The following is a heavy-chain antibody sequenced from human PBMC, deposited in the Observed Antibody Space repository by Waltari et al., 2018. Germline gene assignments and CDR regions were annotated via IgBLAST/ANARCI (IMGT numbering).Heavy chain of an antibody. CDR2: IYYSGST. D-gene: IGHD3-10*01. V-gene: IGHV4-59*11. Sequence: QVQLQESGPGLVKPSETLSLTCTVSGGSISSHYWSWIRQPPGKGLEWIGYIYYSGSTNYNPSLKSRVTISVDTSKNQFSLKLSSVTAADTAVYYCARGPTSGSYYRSTSSFDYWGQGTLVTVSS. CDR1: GGSISSHY. J-gene: IGHJ4*02. CDR3: ARGPTSGSYYRSTSSFDY.